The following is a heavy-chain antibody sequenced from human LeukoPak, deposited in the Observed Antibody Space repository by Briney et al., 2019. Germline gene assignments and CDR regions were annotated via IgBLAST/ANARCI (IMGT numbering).Heavy chain of an antibody. Sequence: SETLSLTCTVSGGSISSSSYYWGWIRQPPKKGLEWIGSIYYSGSTYYNPSLKSRVTISVDTSKNQFSLKLSSVTAADTAVYYCASGVVIIKYYYYGMDVWGQGTTVTVSS. CDR2: IYYSGST. D-gene: IGHD3-3*01. J-gene: IGHJ6*02. CDR3: ASGVVIIKYYYYGMDV. CDR1: GGSISSSSYY. V-gene: IGHV4-39*01.